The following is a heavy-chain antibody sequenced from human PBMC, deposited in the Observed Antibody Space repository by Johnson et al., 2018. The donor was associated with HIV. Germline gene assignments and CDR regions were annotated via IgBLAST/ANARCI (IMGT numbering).Heavy chain of an antibody. D-gene: IGHD4-17*01. J-gene: IGHJ3*02. CDR2: INSDGGST. Sequence: VQLVESGGGLVQPGGSLRLSCAASGFTFSSYWMHWVRQAPGKGLVWVSRINSDGGSTTYADSVKGRFTISRENAKNSLYLQMNSLRAEDTAVYYCARESSPWGGDYAGYGLDIWGQGTRVAVSS. CDR1: GFTFSSYW. CDR3: ARESSPWGGDYAGYGLDI. V-gene: IGHV3-74*03.